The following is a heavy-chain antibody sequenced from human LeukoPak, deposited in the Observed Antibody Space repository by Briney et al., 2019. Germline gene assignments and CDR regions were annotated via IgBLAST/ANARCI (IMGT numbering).Heavy chain of an antibody. D-gene: IGHD6-13*01. CDR3: AKVRYIAAAGTDWFDP. Sequence: GGSLRLSCAASGFTFSSYAMSWVPQAPGKGLEWVSAISGSGGSTYYADSVKGRFTISRDNSKNTLYLQMNSLRAEDTAVYYCAKVRYIAAAGTDWFDPWGQGTLVTVSS. CDR1: GFTFSSYA. V-gene: IGHV3-23*01. J-gene: IGHJ5*02. CDR2: ISGSGGST.